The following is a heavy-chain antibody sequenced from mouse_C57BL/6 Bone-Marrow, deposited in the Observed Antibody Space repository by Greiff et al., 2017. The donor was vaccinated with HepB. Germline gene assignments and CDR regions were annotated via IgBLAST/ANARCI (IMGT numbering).Heavy chain of an antibody. Sequence: EVMLVESGGGLVKPGGSLKLSCAASGFTFSSYAMSWVRQTPEKRLEWVATISDGGSYTYYPDNVKGRFTISRDNAKNNLYLQMSHLKSEDTAMYYCARVNGYDGGAWFAYWGQGTLVTVSA. V-gene: IGHV5-4*03. CDR1: GFTFSSYA. J-gene: IGHJ3*01. D-gene: IGHD2-2*01. CDR2: ISDGGSYT. CDR3: ARVNGYDGGAWFAY.